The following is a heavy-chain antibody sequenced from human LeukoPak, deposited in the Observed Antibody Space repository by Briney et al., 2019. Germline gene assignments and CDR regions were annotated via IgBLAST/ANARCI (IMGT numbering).Heavy chain of an antibody. CDR1: GFTFSSYA. V-gene: IGHV3-23*01. CDR3: ARQIVGATSGFDY. J-gene: IGHJ4*02. CDR2: ISGSGGST. D-gene: IGHD1-26*01. Sequence: GGSLRLSCAASGFTFSSYAMSWVRQAPGKGLEWVSAISGSGGSTYYADSVKGRFTISRDNSKNTLYLQMNSLRAEDTAVYYCARQIVGATSGFDYWGQGTLVTVSS.